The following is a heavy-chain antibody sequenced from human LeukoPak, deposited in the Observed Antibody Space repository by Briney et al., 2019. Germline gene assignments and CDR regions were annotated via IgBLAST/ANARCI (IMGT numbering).Heavy chain of an antibody. CDR3: ARDFPYCTNGVCYYFDY. D-gene: IGHD2-8*01. J-gene: IGHJ4*02. Sequence: ASVKVSCKASGYTFTSYDINWVRQATGQGLEWMGWINPNSGGTNYAQKFQGRVTMTRDTSISTAYMELSRLRSDDTAVYYCARDFPYCTNGVCYYFDYWGQGTLVTVSS. V-gene: IGHV1-2*02. CDR2: INPNSGGT. CDR1: GYTFTSYD.